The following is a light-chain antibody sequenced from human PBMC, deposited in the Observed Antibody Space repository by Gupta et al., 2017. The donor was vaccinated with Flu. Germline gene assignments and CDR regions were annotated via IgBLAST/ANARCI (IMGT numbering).Light chain of an antibody. CDR2: DAS. CDR1: QDIRNY. CDR3: QQDDSLPT. J-gene: IGKJ1*01. Sequence: SPSSLSASVGDRVTITCQASQDIRNYLNWYQQKPGKAPDLLIYDASNLEKGVPYRFSGSGYGTEFTFTIKGLQAEDVATYYCQQDDSLPTFGQGTTVEIK. V-gene: IGKV1-33*01.